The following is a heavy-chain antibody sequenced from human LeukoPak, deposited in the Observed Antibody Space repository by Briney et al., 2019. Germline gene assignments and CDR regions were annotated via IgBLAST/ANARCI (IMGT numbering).Heavy chain of an antibody. D-gene: IGHD3-10*01. Sequence: SETLSLTCTVSGGSISSGSYYWSWIRQPAGKGLEWIGRIYTSGSTNYNPSLKSRVTISVDTSKNQFSLKLSSVTAADTAVYYCARHTMVRGVIITGYFDYWGQGTLVTVSS. CDR1: GGSISSGSYY. CDR3: ARHTMVRGVIITGYFDY. CDR2: IYTSGST. J-gene: IGHJ4*02. V-gene: IGHV4-61*02.